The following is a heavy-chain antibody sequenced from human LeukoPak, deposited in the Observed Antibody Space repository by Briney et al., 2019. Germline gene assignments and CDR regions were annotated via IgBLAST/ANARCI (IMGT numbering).Heavy chain of an antibody. D-gene: IGHD3-3*01. CDR1: GGSISSGGYS. CDR2: IYHSGST. J-gene: IGHJ6*02. Sequence: SETLSLTCAVSGGSISSGGYSWSWIRQPPGKGLEWIGYIYHSGSTYYNPSLKSRVTISVDRSKNQFSLKLSSVTAADTAVNYCAGTTYDFWSGYYRGDGMDVWGQGTTVTVSS. CDR3: AGTTYDFWSGYYRGDGMDV. V-gene: IGHV4-30-2*01.